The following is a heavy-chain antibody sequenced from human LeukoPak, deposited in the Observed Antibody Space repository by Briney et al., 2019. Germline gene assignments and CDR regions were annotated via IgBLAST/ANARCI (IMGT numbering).Heavy chain of an antibody. J-gene: IGHJ3*02. CDR2: IRYDGSNK. V-gene: IGHV3-30*02. D-gene: IGHD1-1*01. Sequence: HPGGSLRLSCAASGFTFSSYWMSWVRQAPGKGLEWVAFIRYDGSNKYYADSVKGRFTISRDNSKNTLYLQMNSLRAEDTALYYCATGQLAKYAFDIWGQGTMVTVSS. CDR3: ATGQLAKYAFDI. CDR1: GFTFSSYW.